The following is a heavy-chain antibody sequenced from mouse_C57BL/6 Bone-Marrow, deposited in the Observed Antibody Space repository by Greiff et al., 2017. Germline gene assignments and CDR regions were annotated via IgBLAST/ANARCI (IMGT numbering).Heavy chain of an antibody. Sequence: VQLKESGPELVKPGASVKIPCKASGYTFTDYNMDWVKQSHGKSLEWIGDINPNNGGTIYNQKFKGKATLTVDKSSSTAYMELRSLTSEDTAVYYCARASYYAMDYWGQGTSVTVSS. V-gene: IGHV1-18*01. CDR2: INPNNGGT. J-gene: IGHJ4*01. D-gene: IGHD6-1*01. CDR3: ARASYYAMDY. CDR1: GYTFTDYN.